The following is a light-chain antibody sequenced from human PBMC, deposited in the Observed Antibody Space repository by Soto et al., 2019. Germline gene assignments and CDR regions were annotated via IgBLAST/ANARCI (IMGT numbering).Light chain of an antibody. CDR2: SNN. Sequence: QSVLTQPPSASGTPGQMVTISCSGSSSNIGSNTVNWYQQVPGTAPKLLIHSNNQRPSGVPDRFSGSKSGTSASLAISGLQSEDEADYYCATWDDSLNGGVFGGGTKLTVL. CDR1: SSNIGSNT. J-gene: IGLJ3*02. CDR3: ATWDDSLNGGV. V-gene: IGLV1-44*01.